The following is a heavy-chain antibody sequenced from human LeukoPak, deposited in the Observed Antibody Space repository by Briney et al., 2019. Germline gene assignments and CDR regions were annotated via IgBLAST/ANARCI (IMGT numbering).Heavy chain of an antibody. CDR2: INHSGST. CDR1: GGSFSGYY. CDR3: ARGFSWGSSGWSEKDAFDI. Sequence: SETLSLTCAVYGGSFSGYYWSWIRQPPGKGLEWIGEINHSGSTNYNPSLKSRVTISVDTSKNQFSLKLSSVTAADTAVYYCARGFSWGSSGWSEKDAFDIWGQGTMVTVSS. J-gene: IGHJ3*02. V-gene: IGHV4-34*01. D-gene: IGHD6-19*01.